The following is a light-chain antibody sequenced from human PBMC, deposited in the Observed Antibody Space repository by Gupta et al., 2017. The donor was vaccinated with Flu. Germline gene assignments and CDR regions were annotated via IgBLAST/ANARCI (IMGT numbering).Light chain of an antibody. CDR2: WAS. V-gene: IGKV4-1*01. CDR1: QSVLYSSNNKNY. CDR3: HQYHSIPWT. J-gene: IGKJ1*01. Sequence: NCKSSQSVLYSSNNKNYLAWYQQKPGQPPKLLIYWASARESGVPDRSSASASGTDFTLTISSLQAEDVAVYYCHQYHSIPWTFGRGTKVEIK.